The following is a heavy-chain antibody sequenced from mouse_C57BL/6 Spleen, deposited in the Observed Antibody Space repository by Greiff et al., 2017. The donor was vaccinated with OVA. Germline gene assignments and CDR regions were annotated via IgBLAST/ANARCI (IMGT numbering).Heavy chain of an antibody. D-gene: IGHD1-1*01. J-gene: IGHJ2*01. CDR3: ARGITTVVGDY. Sequence: QVQLQQSGAELVMPGASVKLSCKASGYTFTSYWMHWVKQRPGQGLEWIGEIDPSDSYTNYNQKFKGKSTLTVDKSSSTAYMQLSSLTSEDSAVYYCARGITTVVGDYWGQGTTLTVSS. CDR1: GYTFTSYW. V-gene: IGHV1-69*01. CDR2: IDPSDSYT.